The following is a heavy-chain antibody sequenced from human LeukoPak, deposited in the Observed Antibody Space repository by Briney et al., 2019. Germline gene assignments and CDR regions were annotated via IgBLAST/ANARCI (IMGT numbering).Heavy chain of an antibody. CDR1: GFSVISNY. Sequence: GGSLSLSCAASGFSVISNYMNWVRQSPGKGLEFVSVIYRGGSTYYPHSVKGRFTISRDSSTNTLHLEMNSLRAEDTAVYYCARGWIQLWSWGQGTLVTVSS. V-gene: IGHV3-53*01. CDR2: IYRGGST. J-gene: IGHJ4*02. CDR3: ARGWIQLWS. D-gene: IGHD5-18*01.